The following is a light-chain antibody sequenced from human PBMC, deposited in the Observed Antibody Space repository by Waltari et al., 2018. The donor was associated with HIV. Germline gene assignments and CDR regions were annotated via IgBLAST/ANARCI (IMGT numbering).Light chain of an antibody. V-gene: IGKV3-11*01. CDR2: AAS. J-gene: IGKJ4*01. CDR1: QIVSSY. CDR3: QQRSNWPPRLT. Sequence: EIVLTQSPATLSLYPGETANLSSRASQIVSSYLAWYQHKPGHAPRLLIYAASNRATGIPARFSGSGSGTDFTLTISSLEPEDFAVYYCQQRSNWPPRLTFGGGTKVEIK.